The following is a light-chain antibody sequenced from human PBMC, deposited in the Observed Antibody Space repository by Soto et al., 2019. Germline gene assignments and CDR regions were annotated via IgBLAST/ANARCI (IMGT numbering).Light chain of an antibody. J-gene: IGLJ1*01. CDR1: SSDVGGYDH. CDR3: SSYTSTSTEYV. CDR2: EVS. Sequence: QSVLTQPASVSGSPGQSITISCTGTSSDVGGYDHVSWYQQHPGKAPKVMIYEVSNRPSGVSNRFSGSKSGNMASLTISGLQAEDEADYYCSSYTSTSTEYVFGTGTKVTDL. V-gene: IGLV2-14*01.